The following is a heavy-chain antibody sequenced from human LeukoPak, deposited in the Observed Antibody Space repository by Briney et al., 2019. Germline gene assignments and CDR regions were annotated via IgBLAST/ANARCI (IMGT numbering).Heavy chain of an antibody. V-gene: IGHV3-21*01. D-gene: IGHD1-26*01. CDR1: GFTFSSYS. CDR3: ARYRFVVGATDSFDI. J-gene: IGHJ3*02. Sequence: GRSLRLSCAASGFTFSSYSMSWVRQAPGKGLEWVSSITSSSSYIYYADSVKGRFTISRDNAKNSLYLQMNSLRAEHTALYYCARYRFVVGATDSFDIWGQGTMVTVSS. CDR2: ITSSSSYI.